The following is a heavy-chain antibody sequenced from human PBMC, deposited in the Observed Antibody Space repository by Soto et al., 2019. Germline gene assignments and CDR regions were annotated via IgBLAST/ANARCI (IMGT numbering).Heavy chain of an antibody. CDR2: ISASGATT. Sequence: EVQLLESGGNLVQPGGSLRLSCAASGFSFSTYALTWVRQVPGKGLEWVSGISASGATTYYADSVKGRFTISRDNSKNTVFLHMTSLRAEDTALYYCAKWTDTVVEAASAGGVFDIWGQGTTVTVSS. CDR1: GFSFSTYA. J-gene: IGHJ3*02. CDR3: AKWTDTVVEAASAGGVFDI. D-gene: IGHD2-2*01. V-gene: IGHV3-23*01.